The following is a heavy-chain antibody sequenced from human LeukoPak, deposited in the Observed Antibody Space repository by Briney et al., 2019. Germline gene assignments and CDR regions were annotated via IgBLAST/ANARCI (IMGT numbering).Heavy chain of an antibody. CDR3: AKDRIVVVVAAYDW. V-gene: IGHV3-23*01. CDR1: GFTFNSYA. J-gene: IGHJ4*02. D-gene: IGHD2-15*01. Sequence: PGGSLRLSCAASGFTFNSYAMSWVRQAPGKGLEWVSGISGSGGSTYYADSVKGRFTISRDNSKNTLFLQMNSLRAEDTAVYYCAKDRIVVVVAAYDWWGQGTLVTVSS. CDR2: ISGSGGST.